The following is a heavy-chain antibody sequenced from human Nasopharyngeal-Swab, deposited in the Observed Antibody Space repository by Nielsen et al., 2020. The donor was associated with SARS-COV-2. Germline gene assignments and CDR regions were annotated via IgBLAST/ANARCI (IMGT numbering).Heavy chain of an antibody. CDR1: GFTFNNYN. Sequence: GESLKISCAASGFTFNNYNFNWVRQAPGKGLEWVSSISSSSSYIYYADSVKGRFTISRDTSKNTVYLQMNNLRAEDTAVYHCAGQLGATTAFDIWGQGRMVTVSS. J-gene: IGHJ3*02. D-gene: IGHD1-26*01. CDR3: AGQLGATTAFDI. V-gene: IGHV3-21*04. CDR2: ISSSSSYI.